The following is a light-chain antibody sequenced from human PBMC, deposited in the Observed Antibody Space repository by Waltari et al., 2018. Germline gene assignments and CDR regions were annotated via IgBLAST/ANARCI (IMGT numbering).Light chain of an antibody. CDR3: MQALQTPWT. J-gene: IGKJ1*01. CDR1: PSLLDTNGYNL. CDR2: FGS. V-gene: IGKV2-28*01. Sequence: DIVVTQSPLSLPVTPGEPASISCRSSPSLLDTNGYNLLDWYLQKPGQSPQLLIYFGSNRASGVPDRFSGSGSGRDFTLKISRVEAEDVGVYYCMQALQTPWTFGQGTKVEIK.